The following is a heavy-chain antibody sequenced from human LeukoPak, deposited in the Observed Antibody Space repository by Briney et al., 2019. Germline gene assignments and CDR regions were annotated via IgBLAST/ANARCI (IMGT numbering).Heavy chain of an antibody. D-gene: IGHD1-26*01. Sequence: KTSETLSLTCAVYGGSFSGYYWSWTRQPPGKGLEWIGEINHSGSTNYNPSLKSRVTISVDTSKNQFSLKLSSVTAADTAVYYCARSLKTWTPSGSYWRTRRDHDAFDIWGQGTMVTVSS. J-gene: IGHJ3*02. CDR3: ARSLKTWTPSGSYWRTRRDHDAFDI. V-gene: IGHV4-34*01. CDR2: INHSGST. CDR1: GGSFSGYY.